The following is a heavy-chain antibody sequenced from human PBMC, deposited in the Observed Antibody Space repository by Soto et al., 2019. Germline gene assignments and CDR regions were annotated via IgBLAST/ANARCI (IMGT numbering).Heavy chain of an antibody. Sequence: QVQLVQSGAEVKKPGASVMVSCKTSGYTFTYYGLHWVRQAPGXGLEWMGWISGGNGRTKYARKFQGRVTITRDTSATTGYMILGSLTTEDTAVYYCMRDLPNYGDTGDWGQGTLVTVSS. J-gene: IGHJ4*02. CDR2: ISGGNGRT. CDR3: MRDLPNYGDTGD. D-gene: IGHD4-17*01. CDR1: GYTFTYYG. V-gene: IGHV1-3*01.